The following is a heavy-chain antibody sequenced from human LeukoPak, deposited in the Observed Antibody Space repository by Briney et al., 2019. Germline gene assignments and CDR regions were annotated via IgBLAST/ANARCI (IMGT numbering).Heavy chain of an antibody. CDR1: GYRFSNFW. CDR3: ARGGQAVPGQMFDY. D-gene: IGHD6-19*01. Sequence: GESLKISCKSSGYRFSNFWIAWVRQMPGKGLEWMGIIHPSNSKTRYSPSFEDEVTISADKSISTVYLQWSSPKTSDSAIYYSARGGQAVPGQMFDYWGQGTLVTVS. CDR2: IHPSNSKT. V-gene: IGHV5-51*01. J-gene: IGHJ4*02.